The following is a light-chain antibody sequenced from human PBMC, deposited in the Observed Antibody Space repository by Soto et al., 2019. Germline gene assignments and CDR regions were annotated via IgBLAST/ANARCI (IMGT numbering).Light chain of an antibody. V-gene: IGKV3-11*01. CDR3: QQRSAWPLT. J-gene: IGKJ4*01. Sequence: EIGLTQSPATLSLSPGERATLSCRASQSISSYLAWYQQKPGQAPRLLIYDAYNRATGLPARFSGSGSGTDFTLTISTLEPEDFAVYYCQQRSAWPLTFGGGTKVEIK. CDR2: DAY. CDR1: QSISSY.